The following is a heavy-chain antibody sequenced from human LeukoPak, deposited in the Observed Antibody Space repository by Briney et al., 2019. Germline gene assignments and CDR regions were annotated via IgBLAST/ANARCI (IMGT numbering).Heavy chain of an antibody. Sequence: GGSLRLSCAVSGFTFSSYWMSWVRQAPGKGLEWVANIKQDGSEKYYVDSVKGRFAISRDNAKNSLYLQMNSLRAEDTAVYYCAREAGTVDYWGQGTLVTVSS. V-gene: IGHV3-7*01. CDR2: IKQDGSEK. D-gene: IGHD6-13*01. CDR1: GFTFSSYW. CDR3: AREAGTVDY. J-gene: IGHJ4*02.